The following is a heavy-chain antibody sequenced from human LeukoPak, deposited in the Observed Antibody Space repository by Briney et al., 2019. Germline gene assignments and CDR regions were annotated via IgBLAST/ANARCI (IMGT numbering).Heavy chain of an antibody. CDR2: ISGSGGST. J-gene: IGHJ4*02. CDR3: AKTETRIAAAGVDY. Sequence: GGSLRLSCAASGFTFSSYAMHWVRQAPGKGLEWVSAISGSGGSTYYADSVKGRFTISRDNSKNTLYLQTNSLRAEDTAVYYCAKTETRIAAAGVDYWGQGTLVTVSS. CDR1: GFTFSSYA. D-gene: IGHD6-13*01. V-gene: IGHV3-23*01.